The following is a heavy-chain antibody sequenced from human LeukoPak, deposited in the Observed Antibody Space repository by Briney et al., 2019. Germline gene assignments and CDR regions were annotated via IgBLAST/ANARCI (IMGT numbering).Heavy chain of an antibody. CDR1: GGTFSSYA. D-gene: IGHD2-2*01. Sequence: ASVKVSCKASGGTFSSYAISWVRQAPGQGLEWMGGIIPIFGTANYAQKFQGRVTITTDESTSTAYMELSSLRSEDTAVYYCASNVVVVPAAIHYYYMDVWGKGTTATVSS. V-gene: IGHV1-69*05. CDR3: ASNVVVVPAAIHYYYMDV. J-gene: IGHJ6*03. CDR2: IIPIFGTA.